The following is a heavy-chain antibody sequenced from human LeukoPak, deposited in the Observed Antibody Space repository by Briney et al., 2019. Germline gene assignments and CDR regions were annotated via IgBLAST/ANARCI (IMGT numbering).Heavy chain of an antibody. D-gene: IGHD4-17*01. V-gene: IGHV3-30*03. CDR1: GFTFSSFG. CDR3: ATDHGFHYGAYFDY. J-gene: IGHJ4*02. CDR2: ISYDGSNK. Sequence: SGGSLRLSCAAPGFTFSSFGMHWVRQAPGKGLEWVAVISYDGSNKYSADTVKGRFTISRDNSKNTLYLQMNSLRAEDTAVYYCATDHGFHYGAYFDYWGQGTLVTVSS.